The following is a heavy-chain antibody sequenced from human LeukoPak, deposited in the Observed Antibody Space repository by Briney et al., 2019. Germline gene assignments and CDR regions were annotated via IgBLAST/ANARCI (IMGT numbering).Heavy chain of an antibody. J-gene: IGHJ4*02. D-gene: IGHD3-10*01. V-gene: IGHV1-2*02. Sequence: ASVKVSCKASGYTLTGYYMHWVRQAPGQGLEWMGWINPISGGTGYAQKFQGRVTMTRDTSINTAYMELSRLTSDDTAVYYCARITDSMIRGVDFDYWGQGTLVAVSS. CDR3: ARITDSMIRGVDFDY. CDR2: INPISGGT. CDR1: GYTLTGYY.